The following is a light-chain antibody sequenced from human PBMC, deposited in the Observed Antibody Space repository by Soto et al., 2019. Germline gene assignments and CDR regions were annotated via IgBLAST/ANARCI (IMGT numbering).Light chain of an antibody. Sequence: HSVLTQPPSASGSPGQSVTISCTGSSSDVGGYKYVSWYQQRPGKVPRLMIYDVTERPSGVPDRFSGSKSGNTASLTVTGLQTEDEADYYCSSFGGSNIVLFGGGTKLTVL. J-gene: IGLJ3*02. CDR2: DVT. CDR3: SSFGGSNIVL. CDR1: SSDVGGYKY. V-gene: IGLV2-8*01.